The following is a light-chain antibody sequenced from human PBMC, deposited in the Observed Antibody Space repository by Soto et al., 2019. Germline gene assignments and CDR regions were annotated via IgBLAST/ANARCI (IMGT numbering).Light chain of an antibody. Sequence: DIVMTQSPDSLAVSLGERATINCKSSQSVLYNSNNKNYLAWYQQKPGQPPKLLIYWASTRESGVPDRLSGSGSGTDFTLTISSLQAEDVAVYYCQQYYRTPWTFDQGTKVEI. CDR3: QQYYRTPWT. J-gene: IGKJ1*01. CDR1: QSVLYNSNNKNY. V-gene: IGKV4-1*01. CDR2: WAS.